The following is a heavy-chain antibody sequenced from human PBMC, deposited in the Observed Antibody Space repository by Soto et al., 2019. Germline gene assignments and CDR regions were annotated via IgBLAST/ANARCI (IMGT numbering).Heavy chain of an antibody. CDR1: GYTFTSYA. D-gene: IGHD2-15*01. V-gene: IGHV1-3*01. Sequence: ASVKVSCKASGYTFTSYAMHWVRQAPGQRLEWMGWINAGNGNTKYSQKFQGRVTITRDTSASTAYMELNSLRAEDTAVYYCARQVVVAEGWFDPWGQGTLVTVSS. CDR3: ARQVVVAEGWFDP. J-gene: IGHJ5*02. CDR2: INAGNGNT.